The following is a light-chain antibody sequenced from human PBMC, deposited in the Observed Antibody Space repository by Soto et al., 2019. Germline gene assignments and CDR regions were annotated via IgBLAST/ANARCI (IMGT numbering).Light chain of an antibody. CDR1: SSDVGSYDL. CDR2: EVT. Sequence: QSALTQPASVSVSPGQSITISCTGTSSDVGSYDLVSWYQHHPGTAPKLILYEVTKRPSGVSNRFSGSKSGNTASLTISGLQTEDDSHYYCCSYANGNTLLFGGGTKLTVL. V-gene: IGLV2-23*02. J-gene: IGLJ2*01. CDR3: CSYANGNTLL.